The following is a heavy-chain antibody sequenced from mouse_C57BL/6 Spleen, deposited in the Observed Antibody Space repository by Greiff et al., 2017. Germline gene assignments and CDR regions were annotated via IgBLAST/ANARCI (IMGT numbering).Heavy chain of an antibody. V-gene: IGHV3-8*01. Sequence: EVKLMESGPGLAKPSQTLSLTCSVTGYSITSDYWNWIRKFPGNKLEYMGYISYSGSTYYNPSLKSRISITRDTSKNQYYLQLNSVTTEDTATYYCARRNYGSSWYFDVWGTGTTVTVSS. CDR3: ARRNYGSSWYFDV. CDR2: ISYSGST. J-gene: IGHJ1*03. D-gene: IGHD1-1*01. CDR1: GYSITSDY.